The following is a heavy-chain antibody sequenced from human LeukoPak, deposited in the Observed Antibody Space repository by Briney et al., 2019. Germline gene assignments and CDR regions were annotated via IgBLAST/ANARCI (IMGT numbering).Heavy chain of an antibody. J-gene: IGHJ6*02. CDR2: IIPIFGTA. V-gene: IGHV1-69*13. CDR3: ARDGDFFYGMDV. D-gene: IGHD3-3*01. Sequence: SVKVSCKASGGTFSSYAISWVRQAPGQGLEWMGGIIPIFGTANYAQKFQGRVTITADESTSTAYMELSSLRSKDTAAYYCARDGDFFYGMDVWGQGTTVTVSS. CDR1: GGTFSSYA.